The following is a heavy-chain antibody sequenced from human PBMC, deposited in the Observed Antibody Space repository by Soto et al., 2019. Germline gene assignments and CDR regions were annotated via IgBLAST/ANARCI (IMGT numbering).Heavy chain of an antibody. CDR3: ATDYGWAFQI. Sequence: EVQLVASGGVLVKPGESLRLSCAGSGHSFSDVKMTWVRQLPGKGLEWVGRIQTKTGGGTADYPAAVRGRFTISRDDSKNTLYLQLNSLKTEDTAVYYRATDYGWAFQIWGQGTTVTVSS. V-gene: IGHV3-15*01. CDR2: IQTKTGGGTA. D-gene: IGHD4-17*01. CDR1: GHSFSDVK. J-gene: IGHJ3*02.